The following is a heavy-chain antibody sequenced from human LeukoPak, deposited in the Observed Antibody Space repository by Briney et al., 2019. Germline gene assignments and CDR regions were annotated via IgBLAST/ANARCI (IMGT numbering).Heavy chain of an antibody. D-gene: IGHD6-13*01. CDR2: IPYDGSNK. Sequence: GGSLRLSCAASGLTFSIYGMHWVRQAPGKGLEWVAVIPYDGSNKYYADSVKGRFTIPRDNSKNTLYLQMNSLRAEDTAVYYCAKALGYSSSWLDYWGQGTLVTVSS. V-gene: IGHV3-30*18. CDR1: GLTFSIYG. J-gene: IGHJ4*02. CDR3: AKALGYSSSWLDY.